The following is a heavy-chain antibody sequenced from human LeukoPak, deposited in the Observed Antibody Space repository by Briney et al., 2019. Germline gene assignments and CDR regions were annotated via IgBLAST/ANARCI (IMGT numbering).Heavy chain of an antibody. J-gene: IGHJ6*03. CDR1: GYTFTGYY. Sequence: GASVKVSCKASGYTFTGYYMHWVRQAPGQGLEWMGWINPNSGGTNYAQKFQGRVTMTRDTSISTAYMELSRLRSDDTAVYYCARVPAAIRYYYYYMDVWGKGTTVTVSS. CDR3: ARVPAAIRYYYYYMDV. V-gene: IGHV1-2*02. D-gene: IGHD2-2*02. CDR2: INPNSGGT.